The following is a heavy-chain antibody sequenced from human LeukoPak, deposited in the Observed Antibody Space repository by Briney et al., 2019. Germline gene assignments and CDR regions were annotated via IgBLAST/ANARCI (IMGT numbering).Heavy chain of an antibody. J-gene: IGHJ3*02. CDR2: INPSGGST. CDR3: ASSITMVRGVITGAFDI. V-gene: IGHV1-46*03. D-gene: IGHD3-10*01. Sequence: ASVKVSCKASGYTFTSYYMHWVRQAPGQGLEWMGIINPSGGSTSYAQKFQGRVTMTRDTSTSTVYMELSSLRSEDTAVYYCASSITMVRGVITGAFDIWGRGTMVTVSS. CDR1: GYTFTSYY.